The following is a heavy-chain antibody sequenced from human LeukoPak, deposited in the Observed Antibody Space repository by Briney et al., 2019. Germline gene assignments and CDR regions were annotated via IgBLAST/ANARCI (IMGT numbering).Heavy chain of an antibody. D-gene: IGHD3-16*01. CDR1: GFTFSIYT. CDR2: TSYDGNNK. CDR3: ARKLWHRNDC. V-gene: IGHV3-30*04. Sequence: GRSLRLSCAASGFTFSIYTMHWVRQAPGKGLEWVAVTSYDGNNKKYADSVKGRFTISRDNSKNTLYLQMNSLRAEDTALYYCARKLWHRNDCWGQGTLVTVSS. J-gene: IGHJ4*02.